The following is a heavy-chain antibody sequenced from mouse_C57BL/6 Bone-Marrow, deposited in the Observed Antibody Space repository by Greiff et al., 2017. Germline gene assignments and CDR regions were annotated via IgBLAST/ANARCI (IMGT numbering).Heavy chain of an antibody. Sequence: VQLQQSGAELVRPGASVKLSCTASGFNITDDYMHWVKQRPEQGLEWIGWIDPENGDTEYASKFQGKATITADTSSNTAYLQLSSLTSEDTAVDYCTTDYDDDRAGFAYWGQGTLVTVSA. D-gene: IGHD2-4*01. CDR2: IDPENGDT. CDR3: TTDYDDDRAGFAY. V-gene: IGHV14-4*01. J-gene: IGHJ3*01. CDR1: GFNITDDY.